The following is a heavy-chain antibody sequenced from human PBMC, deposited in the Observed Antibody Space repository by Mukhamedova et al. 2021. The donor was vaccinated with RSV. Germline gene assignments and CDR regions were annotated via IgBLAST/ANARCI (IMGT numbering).Heavy chain of an antibody. V-gene: IGHV1-2*02. D-gene: IGHD5-12*01. Sequence: PGQGLEWMGWSGPNSGATNYAQRFQGRVTMTRDTSINTAYMDLSSLRSDDTAVYYCAREGYTDGFVNWGQG. CDR3: AREGYTDGFVN. CDR2: SGPNSGAT. J-gene: IGHJ3*02.